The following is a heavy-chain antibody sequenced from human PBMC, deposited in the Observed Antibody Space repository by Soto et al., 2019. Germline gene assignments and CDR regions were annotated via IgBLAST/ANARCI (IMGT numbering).Heavy chain of an antibody. D-gene: IGHD3-3*01. V-gene: IGHV3-15*01. CDR3: TTDTIFG. CDR2: IKSKTDGGTT. CDR1: GFTFSNAW. J-gene: IGHJ4*02. Sequence: GGSLRLSCAASGFTFSNAWMSWVRQAPGKGLEWGGRIKSKTDGGTTDYAAPVKGRFTISRDDSKNTLYLQMNSLKTEDTAVYYCTTDTIFGWGQGTLVTVSS.